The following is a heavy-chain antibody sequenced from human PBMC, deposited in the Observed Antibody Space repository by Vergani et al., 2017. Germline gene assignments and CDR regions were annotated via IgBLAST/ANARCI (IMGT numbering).Heavy chain of an antibody. V-gene: IGHV3-7*03. J-gene: IGHJ4*02. CDR2: IKQDGSEK. CDR1: GFTFSIYW. CDR3: AASEGHGY. Sequence: EVQLVESGGGLVQPGGSLRLSCAASGFTFSIYWMSWVRQAPGKGWEWVANIKQDGSEKYYVDSVKGRFTISRDNAKNSLYLQMNSLRAEDTAVYYCAASEGHGYWGQGTLVTVSS.